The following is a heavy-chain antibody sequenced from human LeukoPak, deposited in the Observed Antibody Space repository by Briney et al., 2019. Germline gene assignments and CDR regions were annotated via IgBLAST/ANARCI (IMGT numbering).Heavy chain of an antibody. Sequence: ASVKVSCKASGYTFTTYYMHWVRQAPGQGPEWMGWINPNSGGTNYAQKFQGRVTMTRDTSISTVYMELSSLRSEDTAVYYCARDRSSYGFTDDYWGQGTLVTVSS. CDR1: GYTFTTYY. CDR2: INPNSGGT. CDR3: ARDRSSYGFTDDY. V-gene: IGHV1-2*02. D-gene: IGHD1-26*01. J-gene: IGHJ4*02.